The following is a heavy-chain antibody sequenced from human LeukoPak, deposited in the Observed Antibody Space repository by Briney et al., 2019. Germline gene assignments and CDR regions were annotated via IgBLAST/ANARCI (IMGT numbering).Heavy chain of an antibody. CDR3: PRNVSDSGTSYYDY. CDR1: AGYIITSYYY. J-gene: IGHJ4*02. D-gene: IGHD1-26*01. V-gene: IGHV4-39*01. Sequence: SETLSLTCSDCAGYIITSYYYSCVIRQPPGKGLEWIGSIYYSGSTSYNPSLKSRVTISVDTSKNQFSLKLDSVTAADTAVYYGPRNVSDSGTSYYDYWGQGTPVTVSS. CDR2: IYYSGST.